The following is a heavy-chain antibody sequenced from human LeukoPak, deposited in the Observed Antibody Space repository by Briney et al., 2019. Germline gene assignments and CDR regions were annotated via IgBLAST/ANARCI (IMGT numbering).Heavy chain of an antibody. CDR3: AKDGSYYSSWYFDL. V-gene: IGHV3-23*01. Sequence: GGSLRLSWAASGFTFSSYAMSSVRQAPGKGLEWVSAISGSGGSTYYADSVKGRFTISRDNSKNTLYLQMNSLRAEDTAVYYCAKDGSYYSSWYFDLWGRGTLVTVSS. CDR1: GFTFSSYA. J-gene: IGHJ2*01. D-gene: IGHD1-26*01. CDR2: ISGSGGST.